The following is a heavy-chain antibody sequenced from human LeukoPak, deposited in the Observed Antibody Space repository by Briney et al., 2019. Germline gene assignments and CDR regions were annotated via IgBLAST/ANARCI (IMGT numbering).Heavy chain of an antibody. Sequence: ASVKVSCKASGYTFTSYGISWVRQAPGQGLEWMGWISAYNGNTNYAQKLQGRVTMTTDTPTSTAYMELRSLRSDDTAVYYCAREGIYDYVWGSYRYPGVGPNWFDPWGQGTLVTVSS. CDR1: GYTFTSYG. CDR2: ISAYNGNT. CDR3: AREGIYDYVWGSYRYPGVGPNWFDP. J-gene: IGHJ5*02. D-gene: IGHD3-16*02. V-gene: IGHV1-18*01.